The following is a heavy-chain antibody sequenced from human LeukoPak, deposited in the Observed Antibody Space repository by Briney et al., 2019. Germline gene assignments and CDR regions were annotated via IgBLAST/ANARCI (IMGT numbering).Heavy chain of an antibody. CDR3: ARWASRFDP. Sequence: TLSLTCTVSGGSINSGSYYWSWIRQPAGKGLEWIGRMYTSGSTNYNPSLKSRVTISVDTSKNQFSLKLNSVTAADTAVYYCARWASRFDPWGQGTLVTVSS. CDR1: GGSINSGSYY. V-gene: IGHV4-61*02. CDR2: MYTSGST. J-gene: IGHJ5*02.